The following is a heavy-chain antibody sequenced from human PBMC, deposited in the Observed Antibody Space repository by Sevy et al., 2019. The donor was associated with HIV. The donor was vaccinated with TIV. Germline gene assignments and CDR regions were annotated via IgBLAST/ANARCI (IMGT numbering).Heavy chain of an antibody. CDR3: ATRKSKDYYGSGAFDY. D-gene: IGHD3-10*01. J-gene: IGHJ4*02. V-gene: IGHV3-7*01. CDR1: GFTVSTYW. Sequence: GSLRLSCAASGFTVSTYWMYWVRQAPGKGLEWVASIKQGGTETHYVDSVKGRFTISRDYAKNSLYLEMNSLRAEDTAVYYCATRKSKDYYGSGAFDYWGQGTLVTVSS. CDR2: IKQGGTET.